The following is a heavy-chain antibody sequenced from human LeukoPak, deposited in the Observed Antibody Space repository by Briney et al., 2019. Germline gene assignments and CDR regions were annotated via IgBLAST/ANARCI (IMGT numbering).Heavy chain of an antibody. D-gene: IGHD3-22*01. CDR3: ARQRQSFDSSGYYDRWFDP. J-gene: IGHJ5*02. CDR2: IYPGDSDT. Sequence: KRGESLKISCKGSGYSVPSYWIGWVRQMPGKGLEWMGIIYPGDSDTTYSPSFQGQVTMSVDKSISTAYLQWSSLKASDTAMYYCARQRQSFDSSGYYDRWFDPWGQGTLVTVSS. CDR1: GYSVPSYW. V-gene: IGHV5-51*01.